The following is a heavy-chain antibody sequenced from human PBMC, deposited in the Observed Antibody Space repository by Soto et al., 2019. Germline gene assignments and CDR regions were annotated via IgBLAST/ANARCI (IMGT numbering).Heavy chain of an antibody. D-gene: IGHD4-17*01. CDR3: ARADPDDYGESYYYYYYGMDV. J-gene: IGHJ6*02. Sequence: SVKVSCKASGGTFSSYAISWVRQAPGQGLEWMGGIIPIFGTANYAQKFQGRVTITADESTSTAYMELSSLRSEDTAVYYCARADPDDYGESYYYYYYGMDVWGQGTTVTVSS. CDR1: GGTFSSYA. CDR2: IIPIFGTA. V-gene: IGHV1-69*13.